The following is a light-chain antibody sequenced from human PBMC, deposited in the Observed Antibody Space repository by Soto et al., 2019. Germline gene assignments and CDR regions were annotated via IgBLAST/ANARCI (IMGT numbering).Light chain of an antibody. J-gene: IGLJ3*02. CDR1: SSDVGGYNY. V-gene: IGLV2-14*01. CDR2: EVS. CDR3: SSYTSSSTLV. Sequence: QSALTQPASVSGSPGQSITISCTGTSSDVGGYNYVSWYQQYPGKAPKLMIYEVSNRPSGVSNRFSGSKSGNTASLTISGLQAEDEADYYCSSYTSSSTLVFGGGTKVTFL.